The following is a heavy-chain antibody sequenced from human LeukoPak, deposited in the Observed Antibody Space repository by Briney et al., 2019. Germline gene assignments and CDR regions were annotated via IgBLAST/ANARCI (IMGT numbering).Heavy chain of an antibody. J-gene: IGHJ3*01. D-gene: IGHD4-11*01. CDR1: GFTFSRYW. CDR3: ARGPGYSEFDV. CDR2: IKEDGSEK. V-gene: IGHV3-7*01. Sequence: PGGSLRLSCVASGFTFSRYWMSWVRQAPGKGPEFVANIKEDGSEKSYVDSVKGRFTISRDNAKNSVSLQMNSLRVDDTAVYYCARGPGYSEFDVWGQGARVIVSS.